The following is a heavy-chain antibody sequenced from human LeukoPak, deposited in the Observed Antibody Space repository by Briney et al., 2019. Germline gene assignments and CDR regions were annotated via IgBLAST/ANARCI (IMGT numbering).Heavy chain of an antibody. V-gene: IGHV1-69*13. Sequence: SVKVSCKVSGGIFSSYAISWVRQAPGQGLEWMGGIIPNLGAANYAPKFQGRVTITADESTSTAYMELNSLRYEDTAVYYCARDRYCSSKNCEWGYWGQGTLVTVSS. D-gene: IGHD2-2*01. CDR3: ARDRYCSSKNCEWGY. J-gene: IGHJ4*02. CDR1: GGIFSSYA. CDR2: IIPNLGAA.